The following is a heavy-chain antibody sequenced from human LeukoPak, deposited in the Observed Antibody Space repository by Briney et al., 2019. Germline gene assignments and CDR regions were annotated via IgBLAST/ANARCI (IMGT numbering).Heavy chain of an antibody. D-gene: IGHD4-17*01. V-gene: IGHV1-18*01. CDR2: ISPYNGNT. CDR3: ARVGYGDYHFDS. J-gene: IGHJ4*02. CDR1: GYTFTSYG. Sequence: ASVKVSCKASGYTFTSYGISWVRQAPGQGLEWMGWISPYNGNTNYAQKLQGRVTMTTDTSTSTAYMELRSLRFDNTAVYYCARVGYGDYHFDSWGQGTLVTASS.